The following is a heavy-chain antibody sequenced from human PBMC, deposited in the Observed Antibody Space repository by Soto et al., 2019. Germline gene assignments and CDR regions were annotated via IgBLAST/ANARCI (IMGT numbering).Heavy chain of an antibody. CDR1: GYTFTSYG. V-gene: IGHV1-18*01. Sequence: GASVKVSCKASGYTFTSYGISWVRQAPGQGLEWMGWISAYNGNTNYAQKLQGRVTMTTDTSTSTAYMELRSLRSDDTAVYYCARAYTTGYSSSWYSDYWGQGTLVTVSS. D-gene: IGHD6-13*01. J-gene: IGHJ4*02. CDR2: ISAYNGNT. CDR3: ARAYTTGYSSSWYSDY.